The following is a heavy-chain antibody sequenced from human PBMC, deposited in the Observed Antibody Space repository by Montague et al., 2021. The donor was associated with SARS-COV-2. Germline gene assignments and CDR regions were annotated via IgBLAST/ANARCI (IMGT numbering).Heavy chain of an antibody. J-gene: IGHJ6*02. Sequence: FYDYAVSLKSRLTIKPDTSKNQFSLQLNSVTPEDTAVYYCARDRGSAGIYYYYGMDVWGQGTTVTVSS. CDR2: FY. CDR3: ARDRGSAGIYYYYGMDV. D-gene: IGHD3-10*01. V-gene: IGHV6-1*01.